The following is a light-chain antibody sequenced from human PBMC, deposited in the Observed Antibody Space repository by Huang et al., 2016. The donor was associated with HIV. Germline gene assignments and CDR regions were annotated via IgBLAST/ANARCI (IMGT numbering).Light chain of an antibody. Sequence: DIQMTQSPSSLSASVGDRVTITCRASQTINSYLHWYQQKPGKAPQLLSYAASNLQSGVPSRFSGGGSGTDFTLTISSLQPEDFATYYCQQTYSSPRTFGQGTKVDIK. CDR2: AAS. CDR3: QQTYSSPRT. J-gene: IGKJ1*01. V-gene: IGKV1-39*01. CDR1: QTINSY.